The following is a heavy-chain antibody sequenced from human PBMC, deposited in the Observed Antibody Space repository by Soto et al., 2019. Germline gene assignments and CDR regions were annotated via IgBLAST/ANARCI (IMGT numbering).Heavy chain of an antibody. J-gene: IGHJ3*02. Sequence: SETLSLTCTVSGGSISSGDYYWSWIRQPPGKGLEWIGYIYYSGSTYYNPSLKSRVTISVDTSKNQFSLKLSSVTAADTAVYYCVRDTYYYDSSGYTMTNAFDIWGQGTMVTVSS. CDR1: GGSISSGDYY. V-gene: IGHV4-30-4*02. CDR2: IYYSGST. D-gene: IGHD3-22*01. CDR3: VRDTYYYDSSGYTMTNAFDI.